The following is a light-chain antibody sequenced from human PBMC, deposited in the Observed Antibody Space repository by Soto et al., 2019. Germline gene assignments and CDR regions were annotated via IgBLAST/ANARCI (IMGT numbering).Light chain of an antibody. Sequence: AIQLTQSPSSLSASVGDSVTITCRASPCISSDLAWYQQKPGKAPKVLIYDASSLDSGVPSRFSGSGSGTDFPLTISSLPVEDFATYYCQQFNSYPLTFGPGTKVDIK. V-gene: IGKV1-13*02. CDR2: DAS. CDR1: PCISSD. CDR3: QQFNSYPLT. J-gene: IGKJ3*01.